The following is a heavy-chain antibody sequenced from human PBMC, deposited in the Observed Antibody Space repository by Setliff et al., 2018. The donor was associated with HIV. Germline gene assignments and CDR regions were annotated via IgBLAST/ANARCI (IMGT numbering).Heavy chain of an antibody. CDR2: IYTSGRT. CDR3: ARDGFYYDTSGYPGTRWFDP. CDR1: GGSISSGGYF. J-gene: IGHJ5*02. D-gene: IGHD3-22*01. V-gene: IGHV4-61*09. Sequence: TLSLTCTVSGGSISSGGYFWSWIRQPAGKGLEWIGHIYTSGRTNYNPSLKSRVTISVDTSKNQFSLKLTSVTAADTAVYYCARDGFYYDTSGYPGTRWFDPWGQGTLVTVSS.